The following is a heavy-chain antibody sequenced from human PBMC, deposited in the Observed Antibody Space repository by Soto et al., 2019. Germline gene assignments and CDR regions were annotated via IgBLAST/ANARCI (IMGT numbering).Heavy chain of an antibody. J-gene: IGHJ3*02. Sequence: SETLSLTCTVSGGSISSSSYYWGWIRQPPGKGLEWIGCIYHSGSTYYNPSLKSRVTISVDRSKNQFSLKLSSVTAADTAVYYCATSGLRYFTPVQNAFDIWGQGTMVTVSS. CDR1: GGSISSSSYY. CDR2: IYHSGST. CDR3: ATSGLRYFTPVQNAFDI. V-gene: IGHV4-39*07. D-gene: IGHD3-9*01.